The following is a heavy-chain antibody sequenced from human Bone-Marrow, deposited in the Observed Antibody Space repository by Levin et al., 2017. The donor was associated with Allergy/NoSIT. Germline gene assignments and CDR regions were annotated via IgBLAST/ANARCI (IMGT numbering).Heavy chain of an antibody. CDR1: GFTFSSYA. D-gene: IGHD3-16*02. CDR2: ISGSGGST. V-gene: IGHV3-23*01. CDR3: AKEGSYRYIPWLDP. J-gene: IGHJ5*02. Sequence: GESLKISCAASGFTFSSYAMSWVRQAPGKGLEWVSAISGSGGSTYYADSVKGRFTISRDNYKNTLYLQMNSLRAEDTAVYNCAKEGSYRYIPWLDPWRQGTVLTVSS.